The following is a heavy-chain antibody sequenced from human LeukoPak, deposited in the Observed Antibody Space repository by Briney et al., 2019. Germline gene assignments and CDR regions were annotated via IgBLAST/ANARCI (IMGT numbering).Heavy chain of an antibody. CDR1: GYTFTGYY. Sequence: GASVEVSCKASGYTFTGYYMHWVRQAPGQGLEWMGWISAYNGNTNYAQKLQGRVTMTTDTSTSTAYMELRSLRSDDTAVYYCARDGAYYDILTGYYRTMFYWGQGTLVTVSS. J-gene: IGHJ4*02. V-gene: IGHV1-18*04. CDR2: ISAYNGNT. D-gene: IGHD3-9*01. CDR3: ARDGAYYDILTGYYRTMFY.